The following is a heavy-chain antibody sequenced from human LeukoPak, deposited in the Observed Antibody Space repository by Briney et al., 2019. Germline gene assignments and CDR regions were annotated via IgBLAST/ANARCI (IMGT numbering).Heavy chain of an antibody. CDR2: ISSNGDNT. J-gene: IGHJ4*02. CDR3: AKAPYDNSGYYRYFDY. CDR1: GFTFSTYV. D-gene: IGHD3-22*01. V-gene: IGHV3-64*04. Sequence: PGGSLRLSCSVSGFTFSTYVMHWVRQAPGKGLEYVSAISSNGDNTYYADSVKGRFTISRDNSKNTLYLQMNSLRAEDTAVYYCAKAPYDNSGYYRYFDYWGQGTLVTVSS.